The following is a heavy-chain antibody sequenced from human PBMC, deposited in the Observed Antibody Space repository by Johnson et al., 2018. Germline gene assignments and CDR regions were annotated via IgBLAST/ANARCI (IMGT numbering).Heavy chain of an antibody. V-gene: IGHV3-30-3*01. D-gene: IGHD1-26*01. J-gene: IGHJ6*03. CDR1: GFTFSKYT. Sequence: QVQLVQSGGGVVQPGRSLRLSCAASGFTFSKYTIHWVRQAPGKGLEWVAVISYDGSNKYYVDSVKGRFTISRDNSKNTLYLQMNSLRAEDTAVYYCAREGGPDTYYYYYYMDVWGKGTTVTVSS. CDR3: AREGGPDTYYYYYYMDV. CDR2: ISYDGSNK.